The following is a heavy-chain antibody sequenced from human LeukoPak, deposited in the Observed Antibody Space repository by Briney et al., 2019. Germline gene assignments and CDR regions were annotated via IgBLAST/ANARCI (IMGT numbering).Heavy chain of an antibody. CDR1: GFTFSNYD. J-gene: IGHJ4*02. CDR2: ISASDDST. V-gene: IGHV3-23*01. CDR3: TRRLVRHFDY. Sequence: GGSLRLSCAASGFTFSNYDMNWVRQATGKGLEWVSTISASDDSTYYADSVKGRFTISRDKSTNTLYLQMNSLRAEDTAVYYCTRRLVRHFDYWGQGTLVTVSS. D-gene: IGHD6-19*01.